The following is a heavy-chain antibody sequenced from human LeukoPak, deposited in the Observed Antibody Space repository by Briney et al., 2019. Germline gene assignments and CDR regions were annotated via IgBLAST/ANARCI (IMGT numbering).Heavy chain of an antibody. CDR3: ARARMATTPFDY. D-gene: IGHD5-24*01. J-gene: IGHJ4*02. Sequence: SETLSLTCNVSGASISDGDYYWSWIRQPPGKGLEWIGYIYYSGSTYYNPSLKSRLTISVDTSKNQFYLRLSSVTAADTAVYYCARARMATTPFDYWGQGTLVTVSS. CDR2: IYYSGST. V-gene: IGHV4-30-4*01. CDR1: GASISDGDYY.